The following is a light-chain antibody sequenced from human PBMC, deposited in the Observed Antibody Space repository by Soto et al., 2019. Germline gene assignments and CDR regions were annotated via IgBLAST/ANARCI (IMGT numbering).Light chain of an antibody. CDR2: DVS. Sequence: IQMTQSPSTLSASVGDRVTITCRASQSISGWLACYQQKPGKAPKFLIYDVSNLESGVPLRFSGSGSATEFTLTISSLQPDDFATNYCQQYSTSPWTFGQATKVDIK. CDR3: QQYSTSPWT. CDR1: QSISGW. J-gene: IGKJ1*01. V-gene: IGKV1-5*01.